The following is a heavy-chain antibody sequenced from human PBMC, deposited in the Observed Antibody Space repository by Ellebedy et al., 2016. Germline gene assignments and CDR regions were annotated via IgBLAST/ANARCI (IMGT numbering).Heavy chain of an antibody. CDR1: EYSFTRYW. V-gene: IGHV5-51*01. J-gene: IGHJ4*02. CDR3: ATKDRLNYYNSNGHYYDY. Sequence: GESLKISCKGSEYSFTRYWIGWVRQMPGKGLEYMGIIYPDDSDTRYSPSFQGQVTISVDKSINTAYLQWPSLKASDTAMYYCATKDRLNYYNSNGHYYDYWGQGTLVTVSS. D-gene: IGHD3-22*01. CDR2: IYPDDSDT.